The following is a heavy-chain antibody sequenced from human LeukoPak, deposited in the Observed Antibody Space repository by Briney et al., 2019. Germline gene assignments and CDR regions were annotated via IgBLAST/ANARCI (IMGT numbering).Heavy chain of an antibody. D-gene: IGHD6-6*01. CDR1: GFIFSANA. Sequence: GGSLRLSCGASGFIFSANALTWVRQAPGKGLEWVSSIYAGGKINYADSVKGRFTISRDNSRNTLYLQMNSLRADDTAIYYCAGHGSSSAWGQETLVTVSS. CDR2: IYAGGKI. J-gene: IGHJ4*02. V-gene: IGHV3-23*01. CDR3: AGHGSSSA.